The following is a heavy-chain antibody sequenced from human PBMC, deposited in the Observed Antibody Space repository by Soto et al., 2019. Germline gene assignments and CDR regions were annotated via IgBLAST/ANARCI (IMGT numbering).Heavy chain of an antibody. V-gene: IGHV3-30-3*01. CDR3: ARNPFYAAPGAGEEVASVI. D-gene: IGHD3-16*01. Sequence: QPGGSLRLSCAASGFTFRNYAMNWVRQAPGKGLEWVAVTSYDGTNKYYADSVKGRFTISRDNSRNTLYLQMNSLRTEDTAVYYCARNPFYAAPGAGEEVASVIRGQGTMVTV. J-gene: IGHJ3*02. CDR2: TSYDGTNK. CDR1: GFTFRNYA.